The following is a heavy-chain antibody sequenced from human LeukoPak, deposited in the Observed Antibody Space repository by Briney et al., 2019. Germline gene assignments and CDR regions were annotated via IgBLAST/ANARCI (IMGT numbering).Heavy chain of an antibody. CDR1: GFTLNNYD. Sequence: PGGYRRLSCAASGFTLNNYDMHWVRQATGKGLEWVSGIDIPGNTYYPDSVKGRFTMSRESAKNSLYLQMNSLRAGDTAVYYCARAVAGTHWFDPWGQGTLVIVSS. CDR2: IDIPGNT. J-gene: IGHJ5*02. CDR3: ARAVAGTHWFDP. D-gene: IGHD6-19*01. V-gene: IGHV3-13*01.